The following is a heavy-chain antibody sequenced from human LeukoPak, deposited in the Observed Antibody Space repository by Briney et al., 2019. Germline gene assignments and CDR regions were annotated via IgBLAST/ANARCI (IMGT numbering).Heavy chain of an antibody. CDR3: ARDPDYGDYGGSGAFDI. V-gene: IGHV4-34*01. J-gene: IGHJ3*02. Sequence: PSETLSLTCAVYGGSFSGYYWSWIRQPPGKGLEWIGEINHSGSTNYNPSLKSRVTISVDTSKNQFSLKLSSVTAADTAVYYCARDPDYGDYGGSGAFDIWGQGTMVTVSS. D-gene: IGHD4-17*01. CDR2: INHSGST. CDR1: GGSFSGYY.